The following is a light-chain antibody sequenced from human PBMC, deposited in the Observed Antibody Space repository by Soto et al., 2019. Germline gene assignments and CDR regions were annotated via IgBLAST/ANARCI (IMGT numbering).Light chain of an antibody. CDR3: QKYRIYWNT. V-gene: IGKV1-5*01. CDR1: QSISTW. Sequence: DIQMTQSPSTLSASVGDGVTITCRASQSISTWLAWYQQKPGKAPKLLIYDASTLESGVPSRFSGSGSGTEITLTISSLQPDDFATYFCQKYRIYWNTFGQGTKLEIK. CDR2: DAS. J-gene: IGKJ2*01.